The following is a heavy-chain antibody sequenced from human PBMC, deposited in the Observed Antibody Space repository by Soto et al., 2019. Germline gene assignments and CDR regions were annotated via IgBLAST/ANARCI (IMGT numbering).Heavy chain of an antibody. V-gene: IGHV1-18*01. D-gene: IGHD3-10*01. CDR3: ARTYGSGDYFLPFEY. J-gene: IGHJ4*02. CDR1: GYMFNTYG. Sequence: QVQLLQSGAEVKKPGASVKVSCKASGYMFNTYGITWVRQAPGQGLEWMGWISVYNGNIDYAQKFEGRVTMTIDTSTRPAYMGPKSPTSDDPAVYYCARTYGSGDYFLPFEYWGQGTPVSVSS. CDR2: ISVYNGNI.